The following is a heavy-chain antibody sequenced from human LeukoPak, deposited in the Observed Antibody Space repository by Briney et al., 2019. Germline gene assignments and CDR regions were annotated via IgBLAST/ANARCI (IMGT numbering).Heavy chain of an antibody. D-gene: IGHD3-22*01. CDR1: GYTFTSYG. V-gene: IGHV1-18*01. Sequence: GASVKVSCKASGYTFTSYGISWVRQAPGQGLEWMGWISAYSGDTNYAQKLQDRVTMTTDTSTRTAYMGLRTLRSDDTAVYYCASNTGSDSGGYAYWGQGTLVTVSS. CDR3: ASNTGSDSGGYAY. J-gene: IGHJ4*02. CDR2: ISAYSGDT.